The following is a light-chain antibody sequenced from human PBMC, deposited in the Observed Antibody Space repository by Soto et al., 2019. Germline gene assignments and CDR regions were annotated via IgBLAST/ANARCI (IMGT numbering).Light chain of an antibody. CDR3: QQYTPYSPYT. Sequence: DIQMTQFPSTLSASIGDRVTITSRASQTVSSWLAWYQQKPGKAPKLLIYMASNLESGVPSRFSGSGFGTEFTLSISSLQPDDFATYSCQQYTPYSPYTFGQETRQDIK. CDR1: QTVSSW. J-gene: IGKJ2*01. V-gene: IGKV1-5*03. CDR2: MAS.